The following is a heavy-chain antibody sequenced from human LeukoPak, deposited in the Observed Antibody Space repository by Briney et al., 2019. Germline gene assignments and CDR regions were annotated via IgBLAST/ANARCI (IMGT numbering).Heavy chain of an antibody. Sequence: GGSLRLSCAASGFTFDDYGMSWVRQGPGKGLEWVSGISGSGGSTYYADSVKGRFTISRDNSKNTLYLQMNSLRAEDTAVYYCAKDRIAVAGTFDYWGQGTLVTVSS. J-gene: IGHJ4*02. CDR2: ISGSGGST. V-gene: IGHV3-23*01. CDR1: GFTFDDYG. D-gene: IGHD6-19*01. CDR3: AKDRIAVAGTFDY.